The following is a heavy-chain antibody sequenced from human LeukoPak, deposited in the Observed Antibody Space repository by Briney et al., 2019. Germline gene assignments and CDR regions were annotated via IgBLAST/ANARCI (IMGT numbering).Heavy chain of an antibody. CDR3: ASRNYYLDH. Sequence: GGSLRLSCTASGFSFSTYTMTWVRQAPGKGLEWVSGITDSGKPCYADSVKGRFTITRDNSKSTLYLQINSLRAEDTAVYYCASRNYYLDHWGQGALVTVSS. CDR2: ITDSGKP. D-gene: IGHD3-10*01. J-gene: IGHJ4*02. V-gene: IGHV3-23*01. CDR1: GFSFSTYT.